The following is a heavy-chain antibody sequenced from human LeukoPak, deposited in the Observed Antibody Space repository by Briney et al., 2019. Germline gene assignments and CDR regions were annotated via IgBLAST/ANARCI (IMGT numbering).Heavy chain of an antibody. D-gene: IGHD1-26*01. V-gene: IGHV4-39*01. Sequence: SETLSLTCTVSGGSISSSSYYWGWIRQPPGKGLEWIGSIYYSGSTYYNPSLKSRVTISVDTSKNQFSLKLSSVTAADTAVYYCARPRGGGSYLDAFDIWGQGTMVTVSS. J-gene: IGHJ3*02. CDR2: IYYSGST. CDR3: ARPRGGGSYLDAFDI. CDR1: GGSISSSSYY.